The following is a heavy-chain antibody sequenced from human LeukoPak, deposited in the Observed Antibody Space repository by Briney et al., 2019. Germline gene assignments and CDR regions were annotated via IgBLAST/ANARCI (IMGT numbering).Heavy chain of an antibody. J-gene: IGHJ4*02. D-gene: IGHD4-11*01. CDR2: IKQGGSEK. CDR1: GFIFSNYW. V-gene: IGHV3-7*01. Sequence: GGFLRLSCAASGFIFSNYWMSWVRQAPGKGLEWVANIKQGGSEKYYVDSVKGRFTISRDSAKNSLYLQMSSLRAEDTAVYYCARDAYRDRYFDYWGQGTLVTVSS. CDR3: ARDAYRDRYFDY.